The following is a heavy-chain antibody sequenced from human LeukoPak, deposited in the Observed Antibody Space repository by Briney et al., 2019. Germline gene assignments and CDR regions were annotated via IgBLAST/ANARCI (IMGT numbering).Heavy chain of an antibody. V-gene: IGHV1-2*02. J-gene: IGHJ4*02. Sequence: ASVKVSCKASGYTFTGYYMHWVRQAPGQGLAWMGWINPNSGGTNYAQKFQGRVTMTRDTSISTAYMELSRLRSDDTAVYYCARPLYDFWSGYLYYWGQGTLVTVSS. CDR2: INPNSGGT. CDR3: ARPLYDFWSGYLYY. D-gene: IGHD3-3*01. CDR1: GYTFTGYY.